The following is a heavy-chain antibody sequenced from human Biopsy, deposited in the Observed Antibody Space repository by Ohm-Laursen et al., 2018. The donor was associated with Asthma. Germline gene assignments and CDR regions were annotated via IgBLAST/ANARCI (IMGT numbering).Heavy chain of an antibody. Sequence: SDTLSLICTVSYGSITSGGYYWTWIRQTPGKGLEWIGESDHRGNTNTNATLKSRVTISKAKSANEFSLKMKSVTAADTAIYYCARGPEWSGLDIWGQGTTVTVSS. J-gene: IGHJ6*02. V-gene: IGHV4-39*02. CDR2: SDHRGNT. CDR1: YGSITSGGYY. D-gene: IGHD3-3*01. CDR3: ARGPEWSGLDI.